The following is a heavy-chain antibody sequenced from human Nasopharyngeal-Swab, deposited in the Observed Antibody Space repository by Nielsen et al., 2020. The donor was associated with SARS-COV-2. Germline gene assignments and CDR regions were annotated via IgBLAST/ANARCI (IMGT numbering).Heavy chain of an antibody. CDR1: GYTFTSYD. Sequence: ASVKVSCKASGYTFTSYDINWVRQATGQGLEWMGWMNPNSGNTGYAQKFQGRVTMTRNTSISTAYMELSSLRAEDTAVYYCASLFSSGNNDGYYYYGMDVWGQGTTVTVSS. V-gene: IGHV1-8*01. J-gene: IGHJ6*02. D-gene: IGHD3-22*01. CDR3: ASLFSSGNNDGYYYYGMDV. CDR2: MNPNSGNT.